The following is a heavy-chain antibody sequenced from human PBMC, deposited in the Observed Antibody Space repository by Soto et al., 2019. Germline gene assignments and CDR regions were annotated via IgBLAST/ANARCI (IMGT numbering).Heavy chain of an antibody. J-gene: IGHJ3*01. Sequence: ASVKVSCKASGYTFTSYAMHWVRQAPGQRLEWMGWINAGNGNTKYSQKFQGRVTMTRDTSTSTVYMELSSLRSEDTAVYYCARALYSSSWSDAFDVWGQGTVVTVSS. CDR2: INAGNGNT. D-gene: IGHD6-13*01. CDR3: ARALYSSSWSDAFDV. CDR1: GYTFTSYA. V-gene: IGHV1-3*01.